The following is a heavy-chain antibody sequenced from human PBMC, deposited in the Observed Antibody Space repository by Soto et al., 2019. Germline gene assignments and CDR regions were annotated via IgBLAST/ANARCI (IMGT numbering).Heavy chain of an antibody. Sequence: SETLSLTCAVYGGSFSGYYWSWIRQPPGKGLEWIGEINHSGSTNYNPSLKSRVTISVDTSKNQFSLKLSSVTAADTAVYYCARGDYYGSGSYYYYYYGMDVWGQGTTVTVSS. D-gene: IGHD3-10*01. J-gene: IGHJ6*02. V-gene: IGHV4-34*01. CDR3: ARGDYYGSGSYYYYYYGMDV. CDR1: GGSFSGYY. CDR2: INHSGST.